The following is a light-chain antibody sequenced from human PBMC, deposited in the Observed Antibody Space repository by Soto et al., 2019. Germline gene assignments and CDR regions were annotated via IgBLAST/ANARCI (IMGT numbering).Light chain of an antibody. CDR3: CSYAGIFTWV. J-gene: IGLJ3*02. Sequence: QSVLTQPRSVSGSPGQSVTISCTGTSSDVGAYNYVSWYQHHPGKAPKLMIYDVTLRPSGVPDRFSGSKSGNTASLTISGLQAEDEADYYCCSYAGIFTWVFGGGTKLTVL. V-gene: IGLV2-11*01. CDR1: SSDVGAYNY. CDR2: DVT.